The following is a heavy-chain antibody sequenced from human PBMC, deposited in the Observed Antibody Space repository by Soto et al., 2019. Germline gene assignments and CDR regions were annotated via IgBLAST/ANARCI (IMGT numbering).Heavy chain of an antibody. CDR2: INAGNGNT. V-gene: IGHV1-3*01. CDR3: ARTPHYGDYAGNAFDI. Sequence: ASVKVSCKXSGYTFTSYAVHWVRQAPGQRLEWMGWINAGNGNTKYSQKFQGRVTITRDTSASTAYMGLSSLRSEDTAVYYCARTPHYGDYAGNAFDIWGQGTMVTVSS. J-gene: IGHJ3*02. D-gene: IGHD4-17*01. CDR1: GYTFTSYA.